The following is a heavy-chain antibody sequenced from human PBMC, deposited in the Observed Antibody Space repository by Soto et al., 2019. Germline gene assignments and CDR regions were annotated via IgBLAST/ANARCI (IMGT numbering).Heavy chain of an antibody. CDR3: ARHNFFGSGSSSLPSYYCGMDV. D-gene: IGHD3-10*01. V-gene: IGHV5-51*01. CDR1: GFRFPNYW. Sequence: PGESLKISCKTSGFRFPNYWIAWVRQMPGKGLEWMGIIYLSDSDTRYSPSFQGQVTISADKSISTAYLQWSSLKASDTAVYYCARHNFFGSGSSSLPSYYCGMDVWGQGTTVTVSS. J-gene: IGHJ6*02. CDR2: IYLSDSDT.